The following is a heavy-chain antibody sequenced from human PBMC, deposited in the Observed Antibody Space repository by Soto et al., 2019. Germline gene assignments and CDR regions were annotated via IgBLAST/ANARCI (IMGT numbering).Heavy chain of an antibody. CDR2: IRNKAESYTT. J-gene: IGHJ4*02. CDR1: GFSFSAYY. Sequence: EVQLVESGGDLVQPGGSLRLSCAASGFSFSAYYMDWVRQAPGKGLEWVGLIRNKAESYTTEYAASVRGRFTISRDDSKNLVFLQMNSLTTEDTAVYYCCDCGHTKLDWWVRGTLVTVSS. D-gene: IGHD2-21*01. V-gene: IGHV3-72*01. CDR3: CDCGHTKLDW.